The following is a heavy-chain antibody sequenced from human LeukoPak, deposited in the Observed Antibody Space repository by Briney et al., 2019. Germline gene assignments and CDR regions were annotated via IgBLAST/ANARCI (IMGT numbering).Heavy chain of an antibody. V-gene: IGHV3-21*01. D-gene: IGHD3-22*01. CDR2: ISSSSSYI. CDR1: GFTFSSYS. J-gene: IGHJ4*02. Sequence: GGSLRLSCAASGFTFSSYSMNWVRQAPGKGLEWVSSISSSSSYIYYADSVKGRFTISRDNAKNSLYLQMNSLRAEDTAVYYCARDPGRSSGYYFDYWGQGTLVTVSS. CDR3: ARDPGRSSGYYFDY.